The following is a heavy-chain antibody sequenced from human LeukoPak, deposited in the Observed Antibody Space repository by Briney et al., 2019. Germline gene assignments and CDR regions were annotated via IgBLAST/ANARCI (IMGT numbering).Heavy chain of an antibody. CDR3: TTLELLWFGELLSGSIYGMDV. CDR1: AFTFSNAW. D-gene: IGHD3-10*01. CDR2: IKSKTDGGTT. V-gene: IGHV3-15*01. Sequence: GGSLRLSCAASAFTFSNAWMSWVRQAPGKGLEWVGRIKSKTDGGTTDYAAPVKGRFTISRDDSKNTLYLQMNSLKTEDTAVYYCTTLELLWFGELLSGSIYGMDVWGKGTTVTVSS. J-gene: IGHJ6*04.